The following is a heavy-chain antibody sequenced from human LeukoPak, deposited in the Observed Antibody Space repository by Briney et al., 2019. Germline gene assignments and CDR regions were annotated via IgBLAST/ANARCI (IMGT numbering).Heavy chain of an antibody. D-gene: IGHD5-18*01. CDR1: GFTFSYYA. V-gene: IGHV3-30-3*01. CDR3: AKDSGLDYRYGLFDY. CDR2: MPSDGNNK. Sequence: PGGSLRLSCAASGFTFSYYAMHWVRQAPGKGLEWVAIMPSDGNNKYYADSVKGRFTISRDNSNNTLYLQMNSLRPEDTAVYYCAKDSGLDYRYGLFDYWGQGTLVTVSS. J-gene: IGHJ4*02.